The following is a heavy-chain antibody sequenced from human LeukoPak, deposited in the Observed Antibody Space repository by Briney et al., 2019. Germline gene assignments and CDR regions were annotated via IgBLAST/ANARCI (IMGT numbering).Heavy chain of an antibody. D-gene: IGHD6-13*01. V-gene: IGHV3-74*01. J-gene: IGHJ4*02. CDR1: GFTFSSYW. CDR3: AIIPRAAAGPSARSPFHY. CDR2: INSDGSST. Sequence: GGSLRLSCAASGFTFSSYWMHWVRQAPGKGLVWVSRINSDGSSTSYAGSVKGRFTISRDNAKNTLYLQMNSLRAEDTAVYYCAIIPRAAAGPSARSPFHYWGQGTLVTVSS.